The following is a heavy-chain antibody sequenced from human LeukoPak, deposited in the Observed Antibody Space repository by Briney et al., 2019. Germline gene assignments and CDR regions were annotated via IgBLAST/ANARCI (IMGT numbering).Heavy chain of an antibody. Sequence: GGSLRLSCAASGFTFSSYAMHWVRQAPGKGLEWVAVISYDGSNKYYADSVKGRFTISRGNSKNTLYLQMNSLRAEDTAVYYCAEEHDFWSSYYDFWGQGTLVTVSS. V-gene: IGHV3-30-3*01. CDR3: AEEHDFWSSYYDF. CDR2: ISYDGSNK. J-gene: IGHJ4*02. D-gene: IGHD3-3*01. CDR1: GFTFSSYA.